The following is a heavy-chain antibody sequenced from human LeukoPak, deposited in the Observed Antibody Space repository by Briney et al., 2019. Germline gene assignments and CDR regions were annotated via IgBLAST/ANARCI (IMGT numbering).Heavy chain of an antibody. CDR1: GFTFSSYA. D-gene: IGHD2-8*01. CDR3: AKDLRMLDRPPYFDY. CDR2: ISYDGSNK. J-gene: IGHJ4*02. V-gene: IGHV3-30*04. Sequence: PGRSLRLSCAASGFTFSSYAMHWVRQAPGKGLEWVAVISYDGSNKYYADSVKGRFTISRDNSKNTLYLQMNSLRAEDTAVYYCAKDLRMLDRPPYFDYWGQGTLVTVSS.